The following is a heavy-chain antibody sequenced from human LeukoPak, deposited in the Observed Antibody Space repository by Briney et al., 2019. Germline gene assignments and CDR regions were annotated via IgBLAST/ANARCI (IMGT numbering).Heavy chain of an antibody. CDR1: GFTFSSHW. Sequence: PGGSLRLSCAASGFTFSSHWMSWVRQAPGKGLEWVANIKQDGSEKYYVDSVKGRFTISRDNAKNSLYLQMNSLRAEDTAVYYCAREQQLVRYYYYYYGMDVWGQGTTGTVSS. CDR3: AREQQLVRYYYYYYGMDV. J-gene: IGHJ6*02. V-gene: IGHV3-7*01. D-gene: IGHD6-13*01. CDR2: IKQDGSEK.